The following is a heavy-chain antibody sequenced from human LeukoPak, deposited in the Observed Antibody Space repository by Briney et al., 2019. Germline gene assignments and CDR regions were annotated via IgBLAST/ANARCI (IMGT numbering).Heavy chain of an antibody. CDR3: ARYCSSTSCFNWFDP. CDR2: INPNSGGT. Sequence: GASVKVSCKASGYTFTGYYMHWVRQAPGQGLEWMGWINPNSGGTNYAQKFQGRVTMTRDTSISTAYMELSRLRSDDTAVYYCARYCSSTSCFNWFDPLGPGNPGHRLL. V-gene: IGHV1-2*02. CDR1: GYTFTGYY. J-gene: IGHJ5*02. D-gene: IGHD2-2*01.